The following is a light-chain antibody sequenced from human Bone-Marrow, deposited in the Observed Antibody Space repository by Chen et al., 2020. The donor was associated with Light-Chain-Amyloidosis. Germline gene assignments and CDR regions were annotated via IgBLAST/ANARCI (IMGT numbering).Light chain of an antibody. CDR2: RDT. V-gene: IGLV3-25*01. Sequence: SYEMKQPRRVSVSPGQRARIICSEDDLPTKYAYWYQQKPGKTPVLVIHRDTERPSGISERFSGSSSGTTATLTISGVQAEDEADYHCQSADSSGTYEVIFGGGTKLTVL. CDR1: DLPTKY. CDR3: QSADSSGTYEVI. J-gene: IGLJ2*01.